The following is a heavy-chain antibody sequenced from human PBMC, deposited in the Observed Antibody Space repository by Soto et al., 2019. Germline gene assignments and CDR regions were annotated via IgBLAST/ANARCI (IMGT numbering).Heavy chain of an antibody. CDR3: ARVLQLVVYFYDYMDV. D-gene: IGHD6-6*01. J-gene: IGHJ6*03. CDR2: ISAYNGDT. CDR1: GYTFTTYG. Sequence: QVQLLQSGAEVKKPGASVKVSCKASGYTFTTYGITWVRQAPGQGLEWLGWISAYNGDTHYTQRLQGRVTMTTDTSTSTAYMELRGLRSDDTAVYYCARVLQLVVYFYDYMDVWGKGTTVTVSS. V-gene: IGHV1-18*01.